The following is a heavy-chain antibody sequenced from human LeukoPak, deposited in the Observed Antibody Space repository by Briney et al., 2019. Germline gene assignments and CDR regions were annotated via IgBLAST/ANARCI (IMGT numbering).Heavy chain of an antibody. CDR3: VRAESVGIFDV. J-gene: IGHJ4*02. CDR2: IYHNGDT. Sequence: PSETLSLTCPVSGFSITSGYFWGWIRPSPGKRLEWIGYIYHNGDTVYNPSLNSSLSSRVTLLVEPSKNQFSLSLNSVIAADTAVFYCVRAESVGIFDVWGQGILVTASS. CDR1: GFSITSGYF. D-gene: IGHD1-26*01. V-gene: IGHV4-38-2*02.